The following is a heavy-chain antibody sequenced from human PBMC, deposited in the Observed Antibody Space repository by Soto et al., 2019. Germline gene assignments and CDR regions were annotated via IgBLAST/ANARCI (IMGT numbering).Heavy chain of an antibody. D-gene: IGHD2-15*01. CDR1: GGSISSYY. V-gene: IGHV4-59*01. CDR3: ERGVAGYYYGMDV. J-gene: IGHJ6*02. CDR2: IYYSGST. Sequence: PSETLSLTCTVSGGSISSYYWSWIRQPPGKGLEWIGYIYYSGSTNYNPSLKSRVTISVDTSKNQFSLKLSSVTAADTAVYYCERGVAGYYYGMDVWGQGTTVTVSS.